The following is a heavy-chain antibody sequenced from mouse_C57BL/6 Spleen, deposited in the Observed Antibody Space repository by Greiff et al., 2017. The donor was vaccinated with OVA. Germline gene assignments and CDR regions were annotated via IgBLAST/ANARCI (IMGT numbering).Heavy chain of an antibody. Sequence: EVQGVESEGGLVKPGGSLKLSCAASGFTFSSYAMSWVRQTPEKRLEWVATISDGGSYTYYPDNVKGRFTISRDNAKNNLYLQMSHLKSEDTAMYYCAREDYGNYFDYWGQGTTLTVSS. CDR1: GFTFSSYA. J-gene: IGHJ2*01. CDR2: ISDGGSYT. CDR3: AREDYGNYFDY. V-gene: IGHV5-4*01. D-gene: IGHD2-1*01.